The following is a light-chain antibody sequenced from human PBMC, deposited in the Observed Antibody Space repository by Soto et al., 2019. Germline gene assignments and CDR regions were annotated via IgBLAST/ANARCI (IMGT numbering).Light chain of an antibody. CDR2: AAS. J-gene: IGKJ4*01. CDR3: QQSYSFPLT. Sequence: DIQMTQSPSSLSASVGDRVTITCRASQDISSYLNWYHQKPGKAPKLLIYAASRLQSGVPPRFSGSGSGTDFTLTISSLQPEDFATYYCQQSYSFPLTFGGGTKVDIK. CDR1: QDISSY. V-gene: IGKV1-39*01.